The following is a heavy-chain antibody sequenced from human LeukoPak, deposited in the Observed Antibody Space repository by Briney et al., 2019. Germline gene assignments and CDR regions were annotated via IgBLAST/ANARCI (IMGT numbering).Heavy chain of an antibody. CDR1: GGSLISSSYY. J-gene: IGHJ4*02. CDR2: TFYSGTT. V-gene: IGHV4-39*07. D-gene: IGHD3-22*01. CDR3: AAGWAFDSSGSTDY. Sequence: SETLSLTCSVSGGSLISSSYYWGWSRQPPGKGLEWMGSTFYSGTTYYNPSLKSRVTISIDTSKNQFSLKLSSVTAADTAVYYCAAGWAFDSSGSTDYWGQGTLVTVSS.